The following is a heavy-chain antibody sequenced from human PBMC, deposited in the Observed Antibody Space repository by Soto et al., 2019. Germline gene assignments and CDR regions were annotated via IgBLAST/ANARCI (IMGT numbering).Heavy chain of an antibody. J-gene: IGHJ4*02. CDR1: GFTFSSYA. CDR2: ISGSGGST. V-gene: IGHV3-23*01. CDR3: AKGREWFGELFQFLYFDY. Sequence: GGSLRLSCAASGFTFSSYAMSWVRQAPGKGLEWVSAISGSGGSTYYADSVKGRFTISRDNSKNTLYLQMNSLRAEDTAVYYCAKGREWFGELFQFLYFDYWGQGTLVTVSS. D-gene: IGHD3-10*01.